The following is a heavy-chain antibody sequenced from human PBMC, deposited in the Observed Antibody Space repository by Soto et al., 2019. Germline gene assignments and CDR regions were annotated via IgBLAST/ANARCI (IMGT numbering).Heavy chain of an antibody. D-gene: IGHD2-2*01. Sequence: EVQLVESGGGLVKPGGSLRLSCAASGFTFSSYSMNWVRQAPGKGLEWVSSISSSSSYIYYADSVKGRFTISRDNAKNSMYLQMHSLRAKDTAVYYCARVVPAGHKQMYYFDYWGQGTLVTVSS. CDR2: ISSSSSYI. CDR1: GFTFSSYS. V-gene: IGHV3-21*01. CDR3: ARVVPAGHKQMYYFDY. J-gene: IGHJ4*02.